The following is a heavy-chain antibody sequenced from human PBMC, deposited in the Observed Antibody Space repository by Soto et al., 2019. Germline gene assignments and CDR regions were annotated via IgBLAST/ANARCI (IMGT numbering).Heavy chain of an antibody. CDR3: AKEDDIFPGPYHYYGMDV. D-gene: IGHD3-9*01. V-gene: IGHV3-23*01. CDR2: ISGSGGST. CDR1: GFTFSSYA. J-gene: IGHJ6*02. Sequence: GGSLRLSCAASGFTFSSYAMSWVRQAPGKGLEWVSAISGSGGSTYYADSVKGRFTISRDNSKNTLYLQMNSLRAEDTAVYYCAKEDDIFPGPYHYYGMDVWGQGTTVTVSS.